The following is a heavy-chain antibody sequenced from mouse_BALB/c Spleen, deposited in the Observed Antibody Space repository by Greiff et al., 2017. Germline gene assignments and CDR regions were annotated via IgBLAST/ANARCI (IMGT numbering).Heavy chain of an antibody. CDR2: IWAGGST. J-gene: IGHJ4*01. D-gene: IGHD2-2*01. V-gene: IGHV2-9*02. Sequence: VHLVESGPGLVAPSQSLSITCTVSGFSLTSYGVHWVRQPPGKGLEWLGVIWAGGSTNYNSALMSRLSISNDNSKSQVFLKMNSLQTDDTAMYYCARELYGYDGYCAMDYWGQGTSVTVSS. CDR1: GFSLTSYG. CDR3: ARELYGYDGYCAMDY.